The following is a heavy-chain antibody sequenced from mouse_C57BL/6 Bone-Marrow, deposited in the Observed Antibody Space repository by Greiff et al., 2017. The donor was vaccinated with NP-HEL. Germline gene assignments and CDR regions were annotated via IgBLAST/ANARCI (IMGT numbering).Heavy chain of an antibody. D-gene: IGHD1-1*01. CDR2: INPSSGYT. CDR3: ARGREAYYYGSSSFDY. CDR1: GYTFTSYT. V-gene: IGHV1-4*01. J-gene: IGHJ2*01. Sequence: VKLMESGAELARPGASVKMSCKASGYTFTSYTMHWVKQRPGQGLEWIGYINPSSGYTKYNQKFKDKATLTADKSSSTAYMQLSSLTSEDSAVYYCARGREAYYYGSSSFDYWGQGTTLTVSS.